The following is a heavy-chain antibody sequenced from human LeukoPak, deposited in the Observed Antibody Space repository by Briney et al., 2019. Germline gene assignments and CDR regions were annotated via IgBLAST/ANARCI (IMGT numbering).Heavy chain of an antibody. J-gene: IGHJ3*02. CDR1: GGSISSSSYY. V-gene: IGHV4-39*07. D-gene: IGHD3-9*01. CDR2: IYYSGST. Sequence: PSETLSLTCTVSGGSISSSSYYWGWIRQPPGKGLEVIGSIYYSGSTYYNPSLKSRVTISVDTSKNQFSLTLTSVTAADTAVYYCARRSDWFRDAFDIWGQGTMVTVSS. CDR3: ARRSDWFRDAFDI.